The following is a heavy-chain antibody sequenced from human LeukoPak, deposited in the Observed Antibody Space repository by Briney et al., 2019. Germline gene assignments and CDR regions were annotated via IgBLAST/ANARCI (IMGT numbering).Heavy chain of an antibody. Sequence: LTGGSLRLSCAASGFTFSSYWMSWVRQAPGKGLEWVANIKQDGSEKYYVDSVKGRFTISRDNAKNSLYLQMNSLRAEDTAVYYCARKIGYGCSGGSCYSGYFDYWGQGTLVTVSS. J-gene: IGHJ4*02. CDR3: ARKIGYGCSGGSCYSGYFDY. CDR1: GFTFSSYW. D-gene: IGHD2-15*01. V-gene: IGHV3-7*01. CDR2: IKQDGSEK.